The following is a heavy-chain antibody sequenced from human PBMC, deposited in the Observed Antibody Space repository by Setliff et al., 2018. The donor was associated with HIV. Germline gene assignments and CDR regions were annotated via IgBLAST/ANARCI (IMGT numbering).Heavy chain of an antibody. Sequence: PSETLSLTCTVSGGSISSHYWGWLRQSPGKGLEWIGSMFHSGNTYYNPSLESRVTISVDTSRNQFSLKLSSVTAADTAVYYCARSLSGDYYYGMDVWGQGTTVTVSS. V-gene: IGHV4-59*11. CDR1: GGSISSHY. J-gene: IGHJ6*02. CDR2: MFHSGNT. D-gene: IGHD3-10*01. CDR3: ARSLSGDYYYGMDV.